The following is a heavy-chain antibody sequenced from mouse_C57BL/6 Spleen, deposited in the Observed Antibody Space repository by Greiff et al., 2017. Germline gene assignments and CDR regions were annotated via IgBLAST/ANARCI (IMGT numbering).Heavy chain of an antibody. Sequence: QVQLQQPGAELVMPGASVKLSCKASGYTFTSYWMHWVKQRPGQGLEWIGEIDLSDSYTNYNQKFKGKSTLTVDKSSSTAYMQLSSLTSEDSAVYYCARWALVYGSTPYFDVWGTGTTVTVSS. D-gene: IGHD1-1*01. V-gene: IGHV1-69*01. CDR2: IDLSDSYT. CDR1: GYTFTSYW. J-gene: IGHJ1*03. CDR3: ARWALVYGSTPYFDV.